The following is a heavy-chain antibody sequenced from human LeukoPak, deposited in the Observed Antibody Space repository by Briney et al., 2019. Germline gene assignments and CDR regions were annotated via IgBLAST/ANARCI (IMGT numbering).Heavy chain of an antibody. Sequence: AGGSLRLSCAASGFTFSSYGMHWVRQAPGKGLEWVAVMWYDGSNKYYADSVKGRFTISRDNSKNTLYLQMNSLRAEDTAVYYCARDASYGSGSYYDYWGQGTLVTVSS. V-gene: IGHV3-33*01. CDR3: ARDASYGSGSYYDY. D-gene: IGHD3-10*01. J-gene: IGHJ4*02. CDR2: MWYDGSNK. CDR1: GFTFSSYG.